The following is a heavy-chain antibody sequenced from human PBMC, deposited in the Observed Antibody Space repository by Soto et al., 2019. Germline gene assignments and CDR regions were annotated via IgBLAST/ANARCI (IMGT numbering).Heavy chain of an antibody. J-gene: IGHJ4*02. V-gene: IGHV3-74*01. CDR3: ARGGYSGSFKALDY. D-gene: IGHD1-26*01. CDR1: GFTFSSYW. Sequence: EVQLVESGGGLVQPGGSLRLSCAASGFTFSSYWMHWVRQAPGKGLVWVSRINSDGSVTYYADSVQGRFTISRDNAKNTLYLQMNSLRAEDTAVYYCARGGYSGSFKALDYWGQGTLVTVSS. CDR2: INSDGSVT.